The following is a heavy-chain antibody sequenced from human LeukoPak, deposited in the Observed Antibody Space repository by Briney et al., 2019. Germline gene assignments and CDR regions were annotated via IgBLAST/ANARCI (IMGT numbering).Heavy chain of an antibody. J-gene: IGHJ4*02. Sequence: GGSLRLSCAASGFTFSSYGMHWVRQAPGKGLEWVSYISAGGRTTFYADSVTGRFTISRDNAKNSLYLQMSSLRVEDTAVYYCASWAGNTQSDSWSEPFDYWGQGNLVTVSS. V-gene: IGHV3-48*04. CDR3: ASWAGNTQSDSWSEPFDY. CDR1: GFTFSSYG. D-gene: IGHD3-3*01. CDR2: ISAGGRTT.